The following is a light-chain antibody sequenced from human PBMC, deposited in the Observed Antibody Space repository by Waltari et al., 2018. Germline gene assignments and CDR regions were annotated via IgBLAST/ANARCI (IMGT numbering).Light chain of an antibody. CDR3: QQYNKYPYT. J-gene: IGKJ2*01. V-gene: IGKV1-5*03. Sequence: DIQMTQSPSTLSAYVGDTVPITCRASQSVSFWVAWYQQKPGTAPKLLIYKASDLKGEVPSRFSGSGEGTEFTLTITRVQADDFATYYCQQYNKYPYTFGPGTKVDVK. CDR1: QSVSFW. CDR2: KAS.